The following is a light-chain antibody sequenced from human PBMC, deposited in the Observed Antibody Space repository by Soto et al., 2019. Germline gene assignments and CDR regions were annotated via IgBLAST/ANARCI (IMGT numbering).Light chain of an antibody. V-gene: IGLV2-8*01. CDR1: SSDIGAYDY. CDR3: SAYGGANNFYV. J-gene: IGLJ1*01. Sequence: QSALTQPPSASGSPGQSVTISCTGTSSDIGAYDYVSWYQQHPGKVPKLMIYEVNKRPSGVPDRFSASKSGNTASLTVSGLQAEDEAEYYCSAYGGANNFYVFGTGTKLTVL. CDR2: EVN.